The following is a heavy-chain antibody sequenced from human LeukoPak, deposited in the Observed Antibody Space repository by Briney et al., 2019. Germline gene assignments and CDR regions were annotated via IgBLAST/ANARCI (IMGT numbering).Heavy chain of an antibody. D-gene: IGHD3-9*01. CDR2: INPSGGGT. Sequence: GASVKVSCKASGYTFTGYYMHWVRQAPGQGLEWMGWINPSGGGTNYAQKFQGWVTMTRDTSISTAYMEMNRLRSDDTAVYYCARDGSAYYDILTGYYHFDYWGQGTLVTVSS. V-gene: IGHV1-2*04. J-gene: IGHJ4*02. CDR3: ARDGSAYYDILTGYYHFDY. CDR1: GYTFTGYY.